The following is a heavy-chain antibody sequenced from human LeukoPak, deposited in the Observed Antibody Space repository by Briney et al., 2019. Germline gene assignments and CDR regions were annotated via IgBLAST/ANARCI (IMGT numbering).Heavy chain of an antibody. V-gene: IGHV5-10-1*01. J-gene: IGHJ4*02. CDR1: GYSFTSYW. Sequence: GESLRISCKGYGYSFTSYWISWVRQMPGKGLEWMGRIDPSDSYTDYSPSFQGHVTISADKSISTAYLQWSSLKASDTAMYYCASHAVAGTASDYWGQGTLVTVSS. CDR2: IDPSDSYT. CDR3: ASHAVAGTASDY. D-gene: IGHD6-19*01.